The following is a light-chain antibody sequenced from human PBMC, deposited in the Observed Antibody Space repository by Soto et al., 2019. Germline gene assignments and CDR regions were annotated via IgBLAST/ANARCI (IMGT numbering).Light chain of an antibody. V-gene: IGKV1-5*03. CDR1: QSIDSW. CDR3: QHYKSYPWT. J-gene: IGKJ1*01. CDR2: KAS. Sequence: DIQMTHSPSTLSASVVDRVTITFRSSQSIDSWLAWYQQKPGKAPKLLMYKASSLESGVPSRFSGSGSETEFTLTISSLQPDDFATYYCQHYKSYPWTFGQGTKVDI.